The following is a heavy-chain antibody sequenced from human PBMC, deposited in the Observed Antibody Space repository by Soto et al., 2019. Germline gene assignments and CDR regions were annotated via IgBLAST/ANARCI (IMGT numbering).Heavy chain of an antibody. J-gene: IGHJ4*02. V-gene: IGHV1-45*02. CDR2: ITPFNGDV. Sequence: QMQLVQSGAEVKKTGSSVTVSCKASGNTFTYRYLHWVRQAPGQALEWMGWITPFNGDVHYSQKFQERVTITRDRSINTAYMRMSGLRSEDTAMYYCASGGAGSGPFTWELPDHWGQGTLVTVSS. CDR1: GNTFTYRY. D-gene: IGHD1-26*01. CDR3: ASGGAGSGPFTWELPDH.